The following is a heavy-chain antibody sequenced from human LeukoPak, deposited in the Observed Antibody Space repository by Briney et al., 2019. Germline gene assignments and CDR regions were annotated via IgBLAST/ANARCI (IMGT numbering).Heavy chain of an antibody. Sequence: SQTLSLTCTVSGGSISSGDYYWSRIRQPPGKGLEWIGYIYYSGSTYYNPSLKSRVTISVDTSKNQFSLKLSSVTAADTAVYYCARTGNYYYGMDAWGQGTTVTVSS. CDR1: GGSISSGDYY. D-gene: IGHD1-14*01. J-gene: IGHJ6*02. CDR3: ARTGNYYYGMDA. CDR2: IYYSGST. V-gene: IGHV4-30-4*01.